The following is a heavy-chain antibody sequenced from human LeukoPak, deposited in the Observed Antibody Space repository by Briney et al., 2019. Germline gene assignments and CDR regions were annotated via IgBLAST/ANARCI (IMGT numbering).Heavy chain of an antibody. CDR3: TRGGAGYPFDY. D-gene: IGHD1-26*01. Sequence: PGGSLRLSCAVSGLIVSSNYMSWVRQAPGKGLEWVSTIYSDGYTYYAGSVKGRFTISRDNSKKTLYLQINSLRAEGTAVYYCTRGGAGYPFDYWGQGTLVTVSS. V-gene: IGHV3-53*01. CDR1: GLIVSSNY. CDR2: IYSDGYT. J-gene: IGHJ4*02.